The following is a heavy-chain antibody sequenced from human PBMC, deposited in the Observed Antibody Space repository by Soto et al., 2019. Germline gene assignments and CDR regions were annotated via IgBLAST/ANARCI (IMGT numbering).Heavy chain of an antibody. CDR1: GYSYTIYA. D-gene: IGHD2-15*01. J-gene: IGHJ4*02. CDR3: ARDSVVAPTTYYFDY. V-gene: IGHV1-3*01. CDR2: INPGNGNT. Sequence: ASVKVSCKASGYSYTIYAIHWVSQATGQRLEWMGWINPGNGNTKYSQKFEGRVTITRDTSASTAYMQLSSLRSEDTAVYYCARDSVVAPTTYYFDYWGQGTLVTVSS.